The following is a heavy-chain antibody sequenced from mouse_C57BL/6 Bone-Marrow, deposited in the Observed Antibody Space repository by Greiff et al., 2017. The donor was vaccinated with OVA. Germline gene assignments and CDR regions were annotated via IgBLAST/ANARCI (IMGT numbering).Heavy chain of an antibody. CDR2: IYPGSGNT. D-gene: IGHD1-1*02. CDR3: AREGGPFWTFDV. J-gene: IGHJ1*03. CDR1: GYTFTDYY. V-gene: IGHV1-76*01. Sequence: QVQLQQSGAELVRPGASVKLSCKASGYTFTDYYINWVKQRPGQGLEWIARIYPGSGNTYYNEKFKGKATLTAEKSSSTAYMQLSSLTSEDSAVYFCAREGGPFWTFDVWGTGTTVTVSS.